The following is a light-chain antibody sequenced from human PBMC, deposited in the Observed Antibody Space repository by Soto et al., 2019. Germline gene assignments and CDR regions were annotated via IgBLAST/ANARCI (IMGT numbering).Light chain of an antibody. J-gene: IGKJ1*01. V-gene: IGKV3-15*01. CDR2: DAS. CDR1: QSVNSN. Sequence: IVMTQSPATLSVSPGETVTLSCRASQSVNSNLAWYQQKPGQAPRLLISDASTRAAGLPARFSGSGSGTEFTLTISSLQSEDFAVYFCQQSNNWPKTFGQGTKVEIK. CDR3: QQSNNWPKT.